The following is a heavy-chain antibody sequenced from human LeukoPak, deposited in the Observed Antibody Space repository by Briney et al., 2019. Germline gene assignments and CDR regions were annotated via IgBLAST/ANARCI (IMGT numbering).Heavy chain of an antibody. CDR2: IRGGGGSA. V-gene: IGHV3-23*01. CDR3: AKSCQVGRVLCPDY. D-gene: IGHD3-10*01. CDR1: GFTFSAYA. Sequence: GGCLRLSCTASGFTFSAYAMMWVRQAPGKGPEWGSAIRGGGGSAFCADSAKGRFTISRDNSKYTLFLQMNSLRAEDTAVYYCAKSCQVGRVLCPDYWGQGTLVTVSS. J-gene: IGHJ4*02.